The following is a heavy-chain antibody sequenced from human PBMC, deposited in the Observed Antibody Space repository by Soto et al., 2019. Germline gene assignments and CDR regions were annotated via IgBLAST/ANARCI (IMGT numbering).Heavy chain of an antibody. J-gene: IGHJ4*02. Sequence: GGFLRLSCVASGFTFSNYWMHWVRQAPGKGLEWVSRVNTDGTYTHYTDSVKGRFTFSRDNAKNTLYLQMNSLRAEDSGIYYCARDSYVSSGSGGTYFAYDYWGQGPLGT. V-gene: IGHV3-74*01. CDR1: GFTFSNYW. CDR2: VNTDGTYT. CDR3: ARDSYVSSGSGGTYFAYDY. D-gene: IGHD2-15*01.